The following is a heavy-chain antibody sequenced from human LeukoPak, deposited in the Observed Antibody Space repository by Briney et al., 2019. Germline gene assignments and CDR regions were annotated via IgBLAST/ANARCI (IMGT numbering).Heavy chain of an antibody. CDR1: GFTFSSYS. D-gene: IGHD3-22*01. J-gene: IGHJ4*02. Sequence: GGSLRLSCAASGFTFSSYSMNWVRQAPGKGLEWVSGINWNGGSTGYADSVKGRFTISRDNAKNSLYLQMNSLRAEDTALYYCAREKNYYDSSGYYYANRFDYWGQGTLVTVSS. V-gene: IGHV3-20*04. CDR3: AREKNYYDSSGYYYANRFDY. CDR2: INWNGGST.